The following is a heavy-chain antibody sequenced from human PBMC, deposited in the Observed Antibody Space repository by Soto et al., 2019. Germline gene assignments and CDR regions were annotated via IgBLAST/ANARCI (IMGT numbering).Heavy chain of an antibody. CDR1: GGSISSFY. CDR3: ATRITVFGLLIPPFDP. V-gene: IGHV4-4*07. D-gene: IGHD3-3*01. J-gene: IGHJ5*02. Sequence: SETLSLTCTVSGGSISSFYWSWIRQPAGKGLEWIGRIYSGGRNNYNPSLKSRVTMSVDTSKNQFSLRLSSVTAADTAMYYCATRITVFGLLIPPFDPWGQGTQVTVSS. CDR2: IYSGGRN.